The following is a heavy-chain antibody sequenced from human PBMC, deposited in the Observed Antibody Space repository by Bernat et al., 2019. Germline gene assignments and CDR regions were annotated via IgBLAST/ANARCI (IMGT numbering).Heavy chain of an antibody. D-gene: IGHD5-12*01. J-gene: IGHJ6*02. CDR2: FDPEDGET. Sequence: QVQLVQSGAEVKKPGASVKVSCKVSGYTLTELSMHWERQAPGKGLEWMGGFDPEDGETIYAQKFQGRGTMTEDTSSDTAYMELSSLRSEDTARYYCATDRGVATTNYYYGMDVWGQGTTVTVSS. CDR3: ATDRGVATTNYYYGMDV. V-gene: IGHV1-24*01. CDR1: GYTLTELS.